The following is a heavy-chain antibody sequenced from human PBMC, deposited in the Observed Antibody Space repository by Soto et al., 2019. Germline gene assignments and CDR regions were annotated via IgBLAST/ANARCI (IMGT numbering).Heavy chain of an antibody. V-gene: IGHV1-3*01. Sequence: ASVKVSCKASGYTFTRYNIHWVRQAPGQRLEWMGWINAGNGNTKYSQKFQGRVTITRDTSANTAYMDLSSLISEDTAVYYCARPKEYDDCLYSWGQGTLVTVSS. CDR1: GYTFTRYN. CDR3: ARPKEYDDCLYS. D-gene: IGHD2-21*02. J-gene: IGHJ1*01. CDR2: INAGNGNT.